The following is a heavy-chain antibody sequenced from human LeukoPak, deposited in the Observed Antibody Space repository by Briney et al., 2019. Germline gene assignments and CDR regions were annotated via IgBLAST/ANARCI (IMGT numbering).Heavy chain of an antibody. D-gene: IGHD2-15*01. CDR2: INWNGGST. CDR1: GFTFDYYG. CDR3: ARSGGYSLARDWFDP. J-gene: IGHJ5*02. Sequence: GGSLIRSCAASGFTFDYYGMTWVRQAPGMGLEWVSGINWNGGSTGYADSVKGRFTISRDNAKNSLYLQMNSLRAEDTAFYSCARSGGYSLARDWFDPWGQGTLVTVSS. V-gene: IGHV3-20*04.